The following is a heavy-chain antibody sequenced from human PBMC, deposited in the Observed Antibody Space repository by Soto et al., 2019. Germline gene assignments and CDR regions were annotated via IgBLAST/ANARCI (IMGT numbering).Heavy chain of an antibody. D-gene: IGHD3-10*01. CDR1: GFTFSSYG. Sequence: QVQLVESGGGVVQPGRSLRLSCAASGFTFSSYGMHWVRQAPGKGLEWVAVIWYDGSNKYYADSVKGRFTISRDNSKNTLYLQMNSLRAEDTAVYYCAREGTYYYGSGSYYNSLYYYGMDVWGQGTTVTVSS. CDR3: AREGTYYYGSGSYYNSLYYYGMDV. V-gene: IGHV3-33*01. J-gene: IGHJ6*02. CDR2: IWYDGSNK.